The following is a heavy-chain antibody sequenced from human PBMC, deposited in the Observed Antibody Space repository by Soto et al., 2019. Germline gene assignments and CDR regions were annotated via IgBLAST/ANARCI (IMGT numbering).Heavy chain of an antibody. CDR1: GGSISSGDYY. CDR2: IYYSGST. Sequence: QVQLQESGPGLVKPSQTLSLTCTVSGGSISSGDYYWSWIRQPPGKGLEWIGYIYYSGSTYYNPSLKSRVTMSVDTSKNQFSLKLSSVTAADTAVYYCARDTTYGDYAGWFDPWGQGTLVTVSS. V-gene: IGHV4-30-4*01. J-gene: IGHJ5*02. D-gene: IGHD4-17*01. CDR3: ARDTTYGDYAGWFDP.